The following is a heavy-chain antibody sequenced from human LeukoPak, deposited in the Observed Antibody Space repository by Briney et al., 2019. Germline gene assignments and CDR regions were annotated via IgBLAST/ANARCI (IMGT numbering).Heavy chain of an antibody. J-gene: IGHJ4*02. Sequence: GGSLRLSCAASGFIFSTYTMNWVRQAPGKGLEWVSSISSSGGSTYYAGSVKGRFTISRDNSKNTLYLQVNSLRAEDTAVYYGAKAAVDHESCPDSWGQGTLVPVSS. V-gene: IGHV3-23*01. CDR3: AKAAVDHESCPDS. CDR1: GFIFSTYT. CDR2: ISSSGGST. D-gene: IGHD1-14*01.